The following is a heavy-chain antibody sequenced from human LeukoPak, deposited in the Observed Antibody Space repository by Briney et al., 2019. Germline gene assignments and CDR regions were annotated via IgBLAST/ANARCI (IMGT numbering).Heavy chain of an antibody. CDR2: KYTSGRT. Sequence: SETLSLTCTVSGGSLSNYYWSWVRQPPGEGLEWIGYKYTSGRTNYSPSLMGRVTISEDMAKNQISLRLTSVTAADTAVYYCARTRPPAGPQYYYGMDVWSQGTPVTVSS. J-gene: IGHJ6*02. CDR3: ARTRPPAGPQYYYGMDV. D-gene: IGHD2-2*01. CDR1: GGSLSNYY. V-gene: IGHV4-4*09.